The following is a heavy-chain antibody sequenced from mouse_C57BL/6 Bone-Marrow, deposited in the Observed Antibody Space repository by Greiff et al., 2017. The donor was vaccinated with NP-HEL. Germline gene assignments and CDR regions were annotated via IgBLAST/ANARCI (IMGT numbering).Heavy chain of an antibody. Sequence: EVKLMESGGGLVKPGGSLKLSCAASGFTFSSYAMSWVRQTPEKRLEWVATISDGGSYTYYPDNVKGRFTISRDNAKNNLYLQMSHLKSEDTAMYYCERDYYGRRFAYWGQGTLVTVSA. J-gene: IGHJ3*01. CDR2: ISDGGSYT. V-gene: IGHV5-4*01. CDR1: GFTFSSYA. CDR3: ERDYYGRRFAY. D-gene: IGHD1-2*01.